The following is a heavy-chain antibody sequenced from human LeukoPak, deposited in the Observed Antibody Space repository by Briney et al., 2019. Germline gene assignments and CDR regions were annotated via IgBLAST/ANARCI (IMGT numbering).Heavy chain of an antibody. CDR3: ARDNANWGFELQGYFDY. V-gene: IGHV1-69*13. Sequence: SVKVSCKASGGTFSSYAISWVRQAPGQGLEWMGGISPIFGTANYAQKFQGRVTITADESTSTAYMELSSLRSEDTAVYYCARDNANWGFELQGYFDYWGQGTLVTVSS. D-gene: IGHD7-27*01. CDR1: GGTFSSYA. CDR2: ISPIFGTA. J-gene: IGHJ4*02.